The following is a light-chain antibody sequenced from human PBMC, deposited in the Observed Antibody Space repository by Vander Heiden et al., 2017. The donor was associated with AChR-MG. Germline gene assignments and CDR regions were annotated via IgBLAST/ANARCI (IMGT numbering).Light chain of an antibody. CDR2: QND. CDR1: RLGNKY. CDR3: QAWDSRSNWV. J-gene: IGLJ3*02. Sequence: SYELTQPPPVSVSPGQTASITCSGDRLGNKYASWYQQKPGQSPVLVIHQNDKRPSGIPERFSGSSSGNTATRTISGTQSLDEADYFCQAWDSRSNWVFGGGTKLTVL. V-gene: IGLV3-1*01.